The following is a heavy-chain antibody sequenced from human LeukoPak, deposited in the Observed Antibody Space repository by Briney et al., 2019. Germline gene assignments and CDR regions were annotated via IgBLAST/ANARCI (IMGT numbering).Heavy chain of an antibody. CDR1: GGSISSSSYY. V-gene: IGHV4-39*07. CDR2: IYYSGST. Sequence: SETLSLTCTVSGGSISSSSYYWGWIRQPPGKGLEWIGSIYYSGSTYYNPSLKSRVTISVDTSKNQFSLKLSSVTAADTAVYYCARGHVLDYWGQGTLVTVSS. J-gene: IGHJ4*02. CDR3: ARGHVLDY.